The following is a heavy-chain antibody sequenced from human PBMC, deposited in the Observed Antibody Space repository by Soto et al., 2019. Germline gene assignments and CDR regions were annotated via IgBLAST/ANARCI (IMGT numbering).Heavy chain of an antibody. J-gene: IGHJ4*02. CDR1: GFSFSNYG. V-gene: IGHV3-33*01. Sequence: GGSLRLSCAASGFSFSNYGMHWVRQAPGKGLEWVALIWFDGSNEYYADSVKDRFTISRDNSKNTLYLQMSSLSAEDTGVYYCARPRPGDPVGGFDYWGQGTLVTVSS. CDR2: IWFDGSNE. CDR3: ARPRPGDPVGGFDY. D-gene: IGHD6-6*01.